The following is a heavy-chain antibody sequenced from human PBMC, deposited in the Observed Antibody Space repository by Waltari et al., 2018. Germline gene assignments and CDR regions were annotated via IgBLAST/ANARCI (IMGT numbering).Heavy chain of an antibody. V-gene: IGHV1-69*01. Sequence: QVQLVQSGAEVKKPGSSVKVSCKASGGTFSSYAISWVRQAPGQGLEWMGGIIPICGTANNAQKFHGRGTITADESTSRAYMELSSLRSEDTTVDYCGREESSDYYYYGMDVWGQGTTVTVSS. CDR1: GGTFSSYA. J-gene: IGHJ6*02. CDR3: GREESSDYYYYGMDV. CDR2: IIPICGTA.